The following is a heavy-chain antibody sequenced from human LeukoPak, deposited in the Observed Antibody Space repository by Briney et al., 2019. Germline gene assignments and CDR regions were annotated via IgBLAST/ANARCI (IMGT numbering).Heavy chain of an antibody. Sequence: GGSLRLSCAASGFTFSSYAMSWVRQAPGKGLEWVSAVTGGGTTTSYADSVKGRFTISRDNAKNSLYLQMNSLRAEDTAVYYCATTVAGTVEYFQHWGQGTLVTVSS. D-gene: IGHD6-19*01. CDR3: ATTVAGTVEYFQH. J-gene: IGHJ1*01. CDR2: VTGGGTTT. V-gene: IGHV3-23*01. CDR1: GFTFSSYA.